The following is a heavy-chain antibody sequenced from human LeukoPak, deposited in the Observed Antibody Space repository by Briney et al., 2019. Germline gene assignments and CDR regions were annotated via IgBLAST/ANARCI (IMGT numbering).Heavy chain of an antibody. CDR1: GFIFSRYW. D-gene: IGHD2-15*01. CDR3: ASDLGGSDDY. Sequence: GGSLRLSCVPPGFIFSRYWVHWVREAPEAGRVWVSRLYTAGSRIDYAHSVKGRFTISRDNAKNTLYSQMNSLGAEVTAVYSCASDLGGSDDYWGQGTLVTVSS. J-gene: IGHJ4*02. CDR2: LYTAGSRI. V-gene: IGHV3-74*01.